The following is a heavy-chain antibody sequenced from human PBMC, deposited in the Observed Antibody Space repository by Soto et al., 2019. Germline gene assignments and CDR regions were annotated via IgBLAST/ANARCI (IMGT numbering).Heavy chain of an antibody. CDR1: GYSFTSYW. D-gene: IGHD2-15*01. V-gene: IGHV5-51*01. J-gene: IGHJ6*02. CDR2: IYPGDSDI. CDR3: ARQDCSGGSCYSSRHYYYGMDV. Sequence: PVESLKISCKVSGYSFTSYWIGWVRQVPGKGLEWMGIIYPGDSDIRHSPSFQGQVTISADKSLSTAYLQWSSLKASDTAMYYCARQDCSGGSCYSSRHYYYGMDVWGQGTTVTVSS.